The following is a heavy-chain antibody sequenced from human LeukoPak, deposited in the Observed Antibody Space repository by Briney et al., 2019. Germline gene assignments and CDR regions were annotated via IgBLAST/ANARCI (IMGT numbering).Heavy chain of an antibody. CDR3: ARAQTTYYYDSSGYFSYYYYGMDV. V-gene: IGHV1-2*02. D-gene: IGHD3-22*01. CDR2: INPNSGGT. J-gene: IGHJ6*02. CDR1: GYTFTGYY. Sequence: ASVKVSCKASGYTFTGYYIHWVRQAPGQGLEWMGWINPNSGGTNYAQKFQGRVTMTRDTSISTAYMELSSLRSEDTAVYYCARAQTTYYYDSSGYFSYYYYGMDVWGQGTTVTVSS.